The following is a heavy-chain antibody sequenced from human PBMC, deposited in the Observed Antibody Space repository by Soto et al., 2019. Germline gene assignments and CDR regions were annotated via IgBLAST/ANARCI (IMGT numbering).Heavy chain of an antibody. CDR1: GYTFTNFG. CDR2: ITPYNGNA. Sequence: QVHLVQSGAEVENPGASVKVSCKASGYTFTNFGINWVRQAPGQGLEWMGWITPYNGNANYPQKHQDRLTISPDTSTNTAYLELRSLRSDATAVYFCARARMFSGAHHDSWCQGTRVSVSS. J-gene: IGHJ4*02. V-gene: IGHV1-18*04. D-gene: IGHD3-10*02. CDR3: ARARMFSGAHHDS.